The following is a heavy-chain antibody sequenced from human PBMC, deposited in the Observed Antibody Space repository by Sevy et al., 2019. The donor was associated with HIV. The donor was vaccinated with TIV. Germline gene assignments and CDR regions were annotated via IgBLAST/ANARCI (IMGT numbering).Heavy chain of an antibody. Sequence: GGSLRLSCAASGFTFSSYSMNWVRQAPGKGLEWVSSISSSSSYIYYADSVKGRFTISRDNAKNSLYLQMNSLRAEDTAVYYCARDRAYYGSGSLWGQSGFDPWGQGTLVTVSS. D-gene: IGHD3-10*01. CDR2: ISSSSSYI. V-gene: IGHV3-21*01. CDR3: ARDRAYYGSGSLWGQSGFDP. CDR1: GFTFSSYS. J-gene: IGHJ5*02.